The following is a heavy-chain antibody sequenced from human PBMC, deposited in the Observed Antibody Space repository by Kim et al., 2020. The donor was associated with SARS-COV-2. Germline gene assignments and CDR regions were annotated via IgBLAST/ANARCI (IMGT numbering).Heavy chain of an antibody. CDR3: AREIVSYYGMDV. Sequence: KCYADSGKGRFTISRDNSKNTLYLQMNSLRAEDTAVYYCAREIVSYYGMDVWGQGTTVTVSS. J-gene: IGHJ6*02. V-gene: IGHV3-30*01. D-gene: IGHD1-26*01. CDR2: K.